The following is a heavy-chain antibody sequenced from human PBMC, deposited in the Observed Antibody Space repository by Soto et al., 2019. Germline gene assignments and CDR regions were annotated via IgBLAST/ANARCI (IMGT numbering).Heavy chain of an antibody. CDR1: GFPCSDYG. D-gene: IGHD3-3*02. V-gene: IGHV3-33*01. J-gene: IGHJ4*02. CDR3: ARKPICTGIFDY. Sequence: GGSLRVSCVASGFPCSDYGSHWLRPASGKGLEGVAVIWNDASNLHYADSVRGRFTMCRDNTKDTMYLQMNSLRAEDTAVYSCARKPICTGIFDYWGQGTLVTVSS. CDR2: IWNDASNL.